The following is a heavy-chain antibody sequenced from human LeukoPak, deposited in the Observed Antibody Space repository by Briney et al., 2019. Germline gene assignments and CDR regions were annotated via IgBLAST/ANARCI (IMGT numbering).Heavy chain of an antibody. CDR2: IRYDASDK. D-gene: IGHD4-17*01. Sequence: GGSLRLSCAASGFTFSSYGLHWVRQAPGKGLDWVAFIRYDASDKYYADSVKGRFTISRDNSKNTLFLQMNSLRTEDTAVYYCAKDLTTVTTQGDYWGQGTLVTVSS. J-gene: IGHJ4*02. CDR3: AKDLTTVTTQGDY. V-gene: IGHV3-30*02. CDR1: GFTFSSYG.